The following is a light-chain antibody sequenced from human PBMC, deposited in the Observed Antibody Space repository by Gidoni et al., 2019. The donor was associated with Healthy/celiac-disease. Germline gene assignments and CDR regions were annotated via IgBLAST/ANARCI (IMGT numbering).Light chain of an antibody. V-gene: IGKV2-28*01. Sequence: VMTQSPLSMPVTPGEPASISCRSSQSLLHSNGYNYLDWYLQKPGQSPQLLIYLGSNRASGVPDRFSGSGSGTDFTLKISRVEAEDVGVYYCMQAIQTPLTFGGGTKVEIK. J-gene: IGKJ4*01. CDR2: LGS. CDR1: QSLLHSNGYNY. CDR3: MQAIQTPLT.